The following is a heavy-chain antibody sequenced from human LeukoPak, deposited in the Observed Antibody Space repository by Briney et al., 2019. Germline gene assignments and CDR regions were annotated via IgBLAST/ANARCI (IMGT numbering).Heavy chain of an antibody. CDR3: ARGRAGNYYNHNDY. D-gene: IGHD3-10*01. V-gene: IGHV3-74*01. CDR2: ISGDGSIT. CDR1: GFTISGYW. J-gene: IGHJ4*01. Sequence: GGSLRQSCAASGFTISGYWMHWVRQAPGKGLVWVSRISGDGSITAYADSVKGRFTISRDNAKNTLYLQMNSLRAEDTAVYYCARGRAGNYYNHNDYWGQGTLVTVSS.